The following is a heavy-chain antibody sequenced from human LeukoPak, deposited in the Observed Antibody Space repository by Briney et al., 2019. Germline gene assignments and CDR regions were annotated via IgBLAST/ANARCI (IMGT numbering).Heavy chain of an antibody. J-gene: IGHJ6*02. Sequence: GGSLRLSCAASGFTVSSNYMSWVRQASWKWLEWVSIIYSGGSTYYADSVKGRFTISRDDSKNTLYLQMNSLRAEDTAVYYCARVPIASSSGDYRYGMDVWGQGTTVTVSS. V-gene: IGHV3-53*01. CDR2: IYSGGST. CDR1: GFTVSSNY. D-gene: IGHD6-6*01. CDR3: ARVPIASSSGDYRYGMDV.